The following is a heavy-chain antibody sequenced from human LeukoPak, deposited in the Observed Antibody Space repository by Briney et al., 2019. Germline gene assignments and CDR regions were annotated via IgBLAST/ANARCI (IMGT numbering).Heavy chain of an antibody. CDR2: ISGSGGST. CDR3: ARDPVLRYFDWLFPDGTYFDY. V-gene: IGHV3-23*01. CDR1: GFTFGSYA. J-gene: IGHJ4*02. D-gene: IGHD3-9*01. Sequence: GGSLRLSCAASGFTFGSYAMSWVRQAPGKGLEWVSAISGSGGSTYYADSVKGRFTISRDNSKNRLYLQMNSLRAEDTAVYYWARDPVLRYFDWLFPDGTYFDYWGQGTLVTVSS.